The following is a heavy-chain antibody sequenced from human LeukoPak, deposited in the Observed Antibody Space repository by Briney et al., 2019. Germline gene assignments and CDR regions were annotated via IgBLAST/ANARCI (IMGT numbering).Heavy chain of an antibody. J-gene: IGHJ4*02. CDR3: ARGRRQPWSKGFDY. CDR2: IYYSGST. D-gene: IGHD5-18*01. V-gene: IGHV4-39*07. CDR1: GGSISSSSYY. Sequence: SETLSLTCTVSGGSISSSSYYWGWIRQPPGKGLEWIGSIYYSGSTYYNAPLKSRVTISVDTSKNQFSLKLSSVTAADTAVYYCARGRRQPWSKGFDYWGQGTLVTVSS.